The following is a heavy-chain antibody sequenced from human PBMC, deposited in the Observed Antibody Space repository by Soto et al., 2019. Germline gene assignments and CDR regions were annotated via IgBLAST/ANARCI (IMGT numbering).Heavy chain of an antibody. CDR2: IIPIFGTA. J-gene: IGHJ5*02. D-gene: IGHD3-3*01. V-gene: IGHV1-69*12. CDR1: GGTFSSYA. Sequence: QVQLVQSGAEVKKPGSSVKVSCKASGGTFSSYAISWVRQAPGQGLEWMGGIIPIFGTANYAQKFQGRVTXSAXEXKSTAYMELSSLRAEDTAVYYCSAGLRFPNSNWFDPWGQGTLVTVSS. CDR3: SAGLRFPNSNWFDP.